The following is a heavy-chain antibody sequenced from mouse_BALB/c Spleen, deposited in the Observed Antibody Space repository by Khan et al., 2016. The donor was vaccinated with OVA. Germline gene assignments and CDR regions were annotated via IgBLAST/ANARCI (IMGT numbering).Heavy chain of an antibody. D-gene: IGHD2-1*01. CDR2: IDPYYGGA. CDR3: ARGDGNYVRYYFDY. Sequence: VQLQQSGPELEKPGASVKISCKASGYSFTGYNMNWVKQSNGKSLEWIGNIDPYYGGATYNQKFKGTATLTVDKSSSTAYMQLKSLTSEDSAVYYCARGDGNYVRYYFDYWGQGTTLTVSS. J-gene: IGHJ2*01. CDR1: GYSFTGYN. V-gene: IGHV1-39*01.